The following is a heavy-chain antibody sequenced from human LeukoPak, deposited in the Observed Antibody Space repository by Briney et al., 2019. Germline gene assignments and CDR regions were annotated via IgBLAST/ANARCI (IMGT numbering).Heavy chain of an antibody. D-gene: IGHD6-19*01. J-gene: IGHJ4*02. Sequence: SVKVSCKASGGTFSSYAISWVRQAPGQGLEWMGGIIPIFGTANHAQKFQGRVTVTADESTSTAYMELSSLRSEDTAVYYCARDRGYSSGWNDYWGQGTLVTVSS. CDR1: GGTFSSYA. CDR3: ARDRGYSSGWNDY. CDR2: IIPIFGTA. V-gene: IGHV1-69*13.